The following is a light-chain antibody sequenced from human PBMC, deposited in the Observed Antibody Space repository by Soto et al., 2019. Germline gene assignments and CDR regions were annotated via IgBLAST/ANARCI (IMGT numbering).Light chain of an antibody. CDR3: QKYGSSPWT. Sequence: ELVLTQSPGTLSLSPGDSATLSCRVSQSVSSSYLAWYQQKPGQAPRLLIYGASSRATGIPDRFSGSGSGTDLNLTISRLEPEDFAVYYCQKYGSSPWTCGQGTKVDIK. V-gene: IGKV3-20*01. CDR2: GAS. CDR1: QSVSSSY. J-gene: IGKJ1*01.